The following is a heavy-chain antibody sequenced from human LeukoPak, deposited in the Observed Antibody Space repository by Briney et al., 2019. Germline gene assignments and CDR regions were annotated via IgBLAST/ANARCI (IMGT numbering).Heavy chain of an antibody. J-gene: IGHJ4*02. Sequence: PGGSLRLSCAASGFTFIKYWMSWVRQAPGKGLEWLANIKQDGSEKDYVDSVKGRFTISRDNAKNSLYLQMNSLRAEDTAVYYCAREGAGGFDYWGQGTLVTVSS. V-gene: IGHV3-7*01. CDR2: IKQDGSEK. D-gene: IGHD1-26*01. CDR3: AREGAGGFDY. CDR1: GFTFIKYW.